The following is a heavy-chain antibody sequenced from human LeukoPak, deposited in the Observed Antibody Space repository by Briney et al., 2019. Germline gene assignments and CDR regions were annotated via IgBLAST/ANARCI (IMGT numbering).Heavy chain of an antibody. D-gene: IGHD3-16*01. V-gene: IGHV1-18*01. CDR3: VRDGGGLYYYYMDV. J-gene: IGHJ6*03. CDR2: NSAYNGNT. Sequence: ASVKVSCKASGYTFSHYGINWVRQAPGQGLEWMGWNSAYNGNTNYAQNLQGRVTMTADTSTSIAYMELRSLRPDDTAVYYCVRDGGGLYYYYMDVWGTGTTATVSS. CDR1: GYTFSHYG.